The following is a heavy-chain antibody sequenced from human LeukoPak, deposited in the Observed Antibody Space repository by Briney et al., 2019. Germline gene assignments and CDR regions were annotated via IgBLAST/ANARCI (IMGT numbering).Heavy chain of an antibody. CDR3: ARFPPLGYRGAFDI. V-gene: IGHV4-39*07. CDR1: GGSISSSSYY. J-gene: IGHJ3*02. CDR2: IYYSGST. D-gene: IGHD5-18*01. Sequence: SETLSLTCTVSGGSISSSSYYWGWMRQPPGKGLEWIGSIYYSGSTYYNPSLKSRVTISVDTSKNQFSLKLSSVTAADTAVYYCARFPPLGYRGAFDIWGQGTMVTVSS.